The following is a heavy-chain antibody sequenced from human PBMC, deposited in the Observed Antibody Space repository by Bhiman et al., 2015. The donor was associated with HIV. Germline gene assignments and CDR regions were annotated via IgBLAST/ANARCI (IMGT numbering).Heavy chain of an antibody. CDR1: GFAFSNFG. J-gene: IGHJ6*02. Sequence: QVQLVESGGGVVQPGRSLRLSCAASGFAFSNFGMHWVRQAPGKGLEWVAVTSYDGSNKYYADSVKGRFTISRDNSKNSLYLQMNSLRAEDTAVFYCARDRPYNWNWGSYYYGMDVWGQGTTVTVSS. V-gene: IGHV3-30*03. CDR2: TSYDGSNK. CDR3: ARDRPYNWNWGSYYYGMDV. D-gene: IGHD1-7*01.